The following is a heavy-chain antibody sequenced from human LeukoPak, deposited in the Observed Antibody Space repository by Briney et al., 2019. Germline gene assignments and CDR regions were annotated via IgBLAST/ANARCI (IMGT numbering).Heavy chain of an antibody. Sequence: PSETLSLTCTVSGGSISSSSYSWGWIRQPPGKGLEWIGSIFYSGSTHYNPSLKSRVTISVDTSKNQFSLKLSSVTAADTAVYYCARYSSSSGYWGQGTLVTVSS. J-gene: IGHJ4*02. CDR1: GGSISSSSYS. V-gene: IGHV4-39*01. D-gene: IGHD6-6*01. CDR2: IFYSGST. CDR3: ARYSSSSGY.